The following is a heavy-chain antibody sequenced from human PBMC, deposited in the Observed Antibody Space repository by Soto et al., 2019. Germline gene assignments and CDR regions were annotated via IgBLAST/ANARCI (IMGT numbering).Heavy chain of an antibody. CDR2: IIPVFGAV. CDR1: GGTFSSDA. J-gene: IGHJ6*02. CDR3: ATAIFGVLNPHNGMDF. D-gene: IGHD3-3*01. V-gene: IGHV1-69*01. Sequence: QVQLVQPGAEVKEPGSSVMVSCKASGGTFSSDAITWVRQAPGQGLEWMGGIIPVFGAVNYAQKFQGRVTMTADGSTSAAYMELSSPRPEDTAVYYRATAIFGVLNPHNGMDFWGPGPTFTVSS.